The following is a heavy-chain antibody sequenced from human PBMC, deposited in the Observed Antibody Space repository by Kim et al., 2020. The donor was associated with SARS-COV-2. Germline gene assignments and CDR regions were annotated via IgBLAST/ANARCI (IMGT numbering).Heavy chain of an antibody. V-gene: IGHV3-64*01. CDR2: ISSNGGST. CDR3: ALLSWFGELFPQYYGMDV. CDR1: GFTFSSYA. J-gene: IGHJ6*01. D-gene: IGHD3-10*01. Sequence: GGSLRLSCAASGFTFSSYAMHWVRQAPGKGLEYVSAISSNGGSTYYANSVKGRFTISRDNSKNTLYLQMGSLRAEDMAVYYCALLSWFGELFPQYYGMDV.